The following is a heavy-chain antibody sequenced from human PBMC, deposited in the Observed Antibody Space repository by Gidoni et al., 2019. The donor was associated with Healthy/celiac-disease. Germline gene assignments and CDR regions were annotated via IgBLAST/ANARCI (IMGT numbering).Heavy chain of an antibody. Sequence: EVQLVESGGGLVKPGGSLRLSCSASGFTFLSYRMNWVRQSPGKGLEWVSSISSSSSYISYADSVKCRFTISRDNAKNSLYLQMNSLRAEDTAVYYCARGKIAYPGYSYGYGEVDYWGQGTLVTVSS. CDR2: ISSSSSYI. J-gene: IGHJ4*02. CDR1: GFTFLSYR. CDR3: ARGKIAYPGYSYGYGEVDY. D-gene: IGHD5-18*01. V-gene: IGHV3-21*01.